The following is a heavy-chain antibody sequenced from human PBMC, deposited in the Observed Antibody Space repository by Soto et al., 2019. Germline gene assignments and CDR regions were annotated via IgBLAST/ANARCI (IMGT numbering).Heavy chain of an antibody. CDR2: INHSGST. Sequence: PSETLSLTCAVNGGSFSSYYWTWIRQPPGTGLEWIGEINHSGSTNYNPSLKSRVTISVDTSKNQFSLKLTSVTAADTAVYYCARDKITGLFDYWGQGTLVTVSS. D-gene: IGHD2-8*02. J-gene: IGHJ4*02. CDR1: GGSFSSYY. V-gene: IGHV4-34*01. CDR3: ARDKITGLFDY.